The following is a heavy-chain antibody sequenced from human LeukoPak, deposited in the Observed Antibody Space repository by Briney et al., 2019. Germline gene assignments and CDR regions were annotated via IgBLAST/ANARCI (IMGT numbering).Heavy chain of an antibody. V-gene: IGHV3-7*01. CDR1: GFTFSSYW. CDR3: ARDGAPKIDAFDI. D-gene: IGHD1-26*01. CDR2: IKQDGSEK. Sequence: GGSLRLSCAASGFTFSSYWMSWVRQAPGKGLEWVANIKQDGSEKYYVDSVKGRFTISRDNAKNSLYLQMNSLRAEDTAVYYCARDGAPKIDAFDIWGQGTMVTVSS. J-gene: IGHJ3*02.